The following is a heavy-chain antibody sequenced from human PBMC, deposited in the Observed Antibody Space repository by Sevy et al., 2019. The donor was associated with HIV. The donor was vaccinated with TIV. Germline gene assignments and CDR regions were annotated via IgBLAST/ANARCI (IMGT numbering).Heavy chain of an antibody. J-gene: IGHJ5*01. CDR2: ISSSSGTI. V-gene: IGHV3-48*01. CDR3: ARAGGDCYSKNECWFVS. CDR1: GFTFSAYS. Sequence: GGFLRLSCAASGFTFSAYSMNWVRQAPGKGLEWVSYISSSSGTIYYADSVKGQFTISRDNAKSSLYLQMNGLRAEDTAVYYCARAGGDCYSKNECWFVSWGQGTLVTVSS. D-gene: IGHD2-21*01.